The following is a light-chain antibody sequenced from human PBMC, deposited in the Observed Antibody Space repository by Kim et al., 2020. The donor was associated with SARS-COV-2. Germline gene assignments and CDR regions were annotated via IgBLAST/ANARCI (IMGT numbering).Light chain of an antibody. CDR1: SSNIGNNY. CDR2: DNN. V-gene: IGLV1-51*01. Sequence: GQKVTISCSVSSSNIGNNYVSWYQQLPGTAPKLLIYDNNKRPSGIPDRFSGSKSGTSATLGITGLQTGDEADYYCGTWDSSLSAAVFGGGTQLTVL. CDR3: GTWDSSLSAAV. J-gene: IGLJ3*02.